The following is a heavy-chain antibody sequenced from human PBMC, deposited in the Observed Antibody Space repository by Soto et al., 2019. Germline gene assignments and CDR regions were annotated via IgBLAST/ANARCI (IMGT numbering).Heavy chain of an antibody. CDR3: ASPPRMVRGGGAGGHDAFDI. Sequence: ASVKVSCKASGGTFSSYAISWVRQAPGQGLEWMGGIIPIFGTANYAQKFQGRVAITADESTSTAYMELSSLRSEDTAVYYCASPPRMVRGGGAGGHDAFDIWGQGTMVTVSS. D-gene: IGHD3-10*01. V-gene: IGHV1-69*13. J-gene: IGHJ3*02. CDR1: GGTFSSYA. CDR2: IIPIFGTA.